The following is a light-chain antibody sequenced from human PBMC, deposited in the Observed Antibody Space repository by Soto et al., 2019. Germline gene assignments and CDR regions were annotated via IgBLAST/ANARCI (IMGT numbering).Light chain of an antibody. CDR1: QTISSW. Sequence: DVKMNQSPSTLPATIGDRVTITCLASQTISSWLAWYQQKPGKAPKLLIYKASTLKSGVPSRFSGSGSGTEFTLTISSLQPDDFATYYCQHHNSYSETFGQGGMV. CDR3: QHHNSYSET. CDR2: KAS. V-gene: IGKV1-5*03. J-gene: IGKJ1*01.